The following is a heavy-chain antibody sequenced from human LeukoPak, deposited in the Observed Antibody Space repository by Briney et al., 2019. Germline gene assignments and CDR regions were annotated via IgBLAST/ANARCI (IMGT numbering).Heavy chain of an antibody. Sequence: PGGSLRLFCAASKFTFSSYAMSWVRQAPGKGLEWVSGLSGSGGSTYYADPVKGRLTISRDNSKNTLYLQMNSLRAEDTAVYYCARSSGFGPLGWFDPWGQGTLVTVSS. V-gene: IGHV3-23*01. D-gene: IGHD3-10*01. CDR1: KFTFSSYA. CDR3: ARSSGFGPLGWFDP. CDR2: LSGSGGST. J-gene: IGHJ5*02.